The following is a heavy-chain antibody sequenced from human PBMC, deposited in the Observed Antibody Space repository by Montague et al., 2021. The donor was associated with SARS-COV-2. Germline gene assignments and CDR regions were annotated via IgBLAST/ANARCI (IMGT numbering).Heavy chain of an antibody. D-gene: IGHD4-17*01. CDR3: AREPDYGDYFDY. J-gene: IGHJ4*02. CDR1: GGSISSYY. V-gene: IGHV4-59*01. CDR2: IYYSGST. Sequence: SETLSLTCTVSGGSISSYYWSWIRQPPGKGLEWIGYIYYSGSTNYNPSLESRVTISVDTSKNQFSLKLSSVTAADTAVYYCAREPDYGDYFDYWGQGTLVTVSS.